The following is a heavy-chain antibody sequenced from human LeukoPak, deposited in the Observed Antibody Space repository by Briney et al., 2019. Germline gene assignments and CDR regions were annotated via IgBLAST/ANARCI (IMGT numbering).Heavy chain of an antibody. Sequence: SQTLSLTCAISGDSVSINSAAWNWIRQSPSRGLEWLGRTYYRSKWYNDYAVSVKSRITINPDTSKNQFSLQLNSVTPEDTAVYYCARNPCSGGSCYSANFDYWGQGTLVTVSS. D-gene: IGHD2-15*01. CDR2: TYYRSKWYN. V-gene: IGHV6-1*01. CDR3: ARNPCSGGSCYSANFDY. J-gene: IGHJ4*02. CDR1: GDSVSINSAA.